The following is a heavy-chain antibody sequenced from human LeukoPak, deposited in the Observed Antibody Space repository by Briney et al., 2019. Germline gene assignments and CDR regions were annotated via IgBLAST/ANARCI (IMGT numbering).Heavy chain of an antibody. CDR1: GFTFSDYY. Sequence: PGGSLRLSCAASGFTFSDYYMSWIRQAPGKGLQWVSYISSSAGNTHYADYVKGRFTMSRDNAKNSLYLQMNSLRAEDTAVYYCARVRSSGAPHDYWGQGTLVTVSS. CDR3: ARVRSSGAPHDY. D-gene: IGHD6-19*01. CDR2: ISSSAGNT. J-gene: IGHJ4*02. V-gene: IGHV3-11*04.